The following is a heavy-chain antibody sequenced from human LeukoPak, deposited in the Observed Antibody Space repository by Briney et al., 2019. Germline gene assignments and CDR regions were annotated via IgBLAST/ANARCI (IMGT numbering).Heavy chain of an antibody. CDR2: ISGSGGST. Sequence: PGGSLRLSCAASGFTFSSYAMSWVRQAPGKGLEWVSAISGSGGSTYHADSVKGRFTISRDNSKNTLYLQMNSLRAEDTAVYYCAKDLGYDILTGPGLWGQGTLVTVSS. CDR3: AKDLGYDILTGPGL. CDR1: GFTFSSYA. J-gene: IGHJ4*02. V-gene: IGHV3-23*01. D-gene: IGHD3-9*01.